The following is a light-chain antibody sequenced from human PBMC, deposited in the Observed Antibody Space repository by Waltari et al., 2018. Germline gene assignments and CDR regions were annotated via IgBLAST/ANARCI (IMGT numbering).Light chain of an antibody. CDR2: FGS. CDR1: QSLLHSNGYNY. J-gene: IGKJ1*01. V-gene: IGKV2-28*01. CDR3: MQALQTPRT. Sequence: DIVMTQSPLSLPVTPGEPASISCRSSQSLLHSNGYNYLDWYRQKPGQSPQLLIYFGSNRDSGVPDRFSGSGSSTDFTLKISRVEAEDVGVYYCMQALQTPRTFGQGTKVEIK.